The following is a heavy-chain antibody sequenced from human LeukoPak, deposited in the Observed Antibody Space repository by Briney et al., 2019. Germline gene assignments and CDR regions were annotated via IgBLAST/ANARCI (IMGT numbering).Heavy chain of an antibody. J-gene: IGHJ4*02. CDR1: GFTFGDYA. Sequence: GGSLRLSCTASGFTFGDYAMSWVRQAPGKGLEWVGFIRSKAYGGTTEYAASVKGRFTISRDDSKSIAYLQMNSLKTEDTAVYYCTRDVCHFDYWGQGTLVTVSS. CDR2: IRSKAYGGTT. D-gene: IGHD5/OR15-5a*01. V-gene: IGHV3-49*04. CDR3: TRDVCHFDY.